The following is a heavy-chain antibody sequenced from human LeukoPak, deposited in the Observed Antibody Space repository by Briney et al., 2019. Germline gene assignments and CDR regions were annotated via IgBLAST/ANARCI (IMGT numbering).Heavy chain of an antibody. Sequence: GGSLRRCGAAAGLSWSIYVVSWGRQAGRRGQDWVSAISGSGGTTYYADSVKGRFTISRDSSKNTLYLQMNSLGAEDTALYYCVRGASSKWFELWGQGALVTVSS. CDR1: GLSWSIYV. CDR3: VRGASSKWFEL. D-gene: IGHD2-2*01. J-gene: IGHJ5*02. V-gene: IGHV3-23*01. CDR2: ISGSGGTT.